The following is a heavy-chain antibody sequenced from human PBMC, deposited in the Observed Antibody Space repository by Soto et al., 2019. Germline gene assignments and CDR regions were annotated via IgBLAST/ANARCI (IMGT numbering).Heavy chain of an antibody. V-gene: IGHV4-4*02. CDR2: IYHSGST. CDR3: ARTQAGPHYYGSGSYYTRYWFDP. J-gene: IGHJ5*02. Sequence: SETLSLTCAVSGGSISSSNWWSWVRQPPGKGLEWIGEIYHSGSTNYNPSLKSRVTISVDKSKNQFSLKLSSVTAADTAVYYCARTQAGPHYYGSGSYYTRYWFDPWGQGTLVTVSS. CDR1: GGSISSSNW. D-gene: IGHD3-10*01.